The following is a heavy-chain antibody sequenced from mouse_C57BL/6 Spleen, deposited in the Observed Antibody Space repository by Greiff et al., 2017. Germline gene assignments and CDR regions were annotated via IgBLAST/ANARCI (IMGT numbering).Heavy chain of an antibody. J-gene: IGHJ2*01. V-gene: IGHV1-55*01. Sequence: QVQLQQSGAELVKPGASVKMSCKASGYTFTSYWLTWVKQRPGRGLEWSGEIYPGSGSTNYNEKFKSKATLTVDTSSSTAYMQLISLTSEDSEVYYCARCYGSSRFDYWGQGTTLTVSA. D-gene: IGHD1-1*01. CDR1: GYTFTSYW. CDR2: IYPGSGST. CDR3: ARCYGSSRFDY.